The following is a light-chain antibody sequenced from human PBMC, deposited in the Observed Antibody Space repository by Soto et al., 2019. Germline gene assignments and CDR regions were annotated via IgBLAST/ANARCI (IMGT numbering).Light chain of an antibody. CDR2: GAS. J-gene: IGKJ1*01. V-gene: IGKV3-15*01. CDR3: HQYNVWPMWT. Sequence: EKVMTQSPATRSVSPGGRATLSCRASQSVGIKLGWYQQRPGQAPRLIIYGASTRAAGIPARFSGSGSGTEFPLTISSLQSEDFAVYYCHQYNVWPMWTFGQGTKGEIK. CDR1: QSVGIK.